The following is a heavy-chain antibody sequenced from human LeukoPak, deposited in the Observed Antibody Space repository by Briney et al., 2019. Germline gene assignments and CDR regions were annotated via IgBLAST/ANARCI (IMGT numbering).Heavy chain of an antibody. J-gene: IGHJ4*02. CDR3: ARDGVAELMSALDY. CDR2: ISSSSSTI. V-gene: IGHV3-48*01. CDR1: GFTFSSYS. Sequence: PGGSLRLSCAASGFTFSSYSMNWVRQAPGKGLEWVSYISSSSSTIYYADSVKGRFTISRDNAKNSLYLQMNSLRAEDTAVYYCARDGVAELMSALDYWGQGILVTVSS. D-gene: IGHD1-26*01.